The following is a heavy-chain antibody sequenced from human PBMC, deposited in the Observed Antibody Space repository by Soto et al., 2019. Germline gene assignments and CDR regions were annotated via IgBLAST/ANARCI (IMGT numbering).Heavy chain of an antibody. CDR2: IYHSGST. Sequence: PSLTLCYTWPFAYGSISDRGYYLSVLHQHPLKVLEWVGYIYHSGSTYYNPSLKSRVTISVDRSKNQFSLKLSSVTAADTAVYYCARASNYYDSSGYYYYFEYWGQGTLVTVSS. J-gene: IGHJ4*02. V-gene: IGHV4-30-2*01. CDR3: ARASNYYDSSGYYYYFEY. D-gene: IGHD3-22*01. CDR1: YGSISDRGYY.